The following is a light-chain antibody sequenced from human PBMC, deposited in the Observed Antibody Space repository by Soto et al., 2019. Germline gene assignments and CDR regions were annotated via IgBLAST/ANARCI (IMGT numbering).Light chain of an antibody. CDR2: GAS. V-gene: IGKV3-15*01. CDR1: QSVXXX. CDR3: QXYNNWPPYT. J-gene: IGKJ2*01. Sequence: EIVMTQSPATLSVSPGERATLSCRASQSVXXXXAWYQQKPGQAPRLLIYGASTRATGIPARFSGSGSGTXXXXXXXXXXXXXXAVYYCQXYNNWPPYTFGQGTKLEIK.